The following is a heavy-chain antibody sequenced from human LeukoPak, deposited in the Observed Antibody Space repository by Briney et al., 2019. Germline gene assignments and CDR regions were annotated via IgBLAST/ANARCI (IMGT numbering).Heavy chain of an antibody. J-gene: IGHJ4*02. D-gene: IGHD5-18*01. CDR2: ISYHGSNK. V-gene: IGHV3-30*18. CDR3: AKEGYRYGYAIDY. CDR1: GFTFSSYG. Sequence: GRSLRLSCAASGFTFSSYGMYWVRQAPGKGLEWVAVISYHGSNKYYADSVKGRFTISRDNSKNTLYLQMNSLRAEDTAVYYCAKEGYRYGYAIDYWGQGTLVTVSS.